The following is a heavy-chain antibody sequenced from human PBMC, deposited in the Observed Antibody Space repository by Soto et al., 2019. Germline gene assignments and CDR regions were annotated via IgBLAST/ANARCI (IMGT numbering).Heavy chain of an antibody. CDR1: GFTFGASA. V-gene: IGHV3-73*01. D-gene: IGHD2-21*02. Sequence: GGSLRLSCAASGFTFGASALQWVRQASGKGLEWLGRIGSKGETYATTYAASVKGRFTISRDNSKSTLYLQLNSLRADDTAIYYCAKKRRSGGDNWYFDSWGQGTLVTVSS. J-gene: IGHJ4*02. CDR2: IGSKGETYAT. CDR3: AKKRRSGGDNWYFDS.